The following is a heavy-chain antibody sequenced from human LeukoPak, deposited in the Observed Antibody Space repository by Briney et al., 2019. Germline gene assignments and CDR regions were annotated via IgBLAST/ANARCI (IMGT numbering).Heavy chain of an antibody. CDR3: AKGSSSWYEDGYWFDP. V-gene: IGHV3-33*06. Sequence: PGRSLRLSCAASGFTFSSYGMRWVRQAPGKGLEWVAVIWYDGSNKYYADSVKGRFTISRDNSKNTLYLQMNSLRAEDTAVYYCAKGSSSWYEDGYWFDPWGQGTLVTVSS. D-gene: IGHD6-13*01. CDR2: IWYDGSNK. CDR1: GFTFSSYG. J-gene: IGHJ5*02.